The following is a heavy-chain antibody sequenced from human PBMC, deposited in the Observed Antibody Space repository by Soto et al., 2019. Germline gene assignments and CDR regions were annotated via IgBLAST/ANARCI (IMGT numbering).Heavy chain of an antibody. V-gene: IGHV5-51*03. CDR2: IYPSNSDT. D-gene: IGHD5-18*01. CDR1: GYSFATYW. CDR3: ARPRIQDSLVDY. J-gene: IGHJ4*02. Sequence: EVQLVQSGAEVKKSGESLKISCKGSGYSFATYWIGWVRQMPGKGLEWMGIIYPSNSDTRYSPSFQGQVTISADKSISTAYLQWSSLKASDTAMYYCARPRIQDSLVDYWGQGTLVTVSS.